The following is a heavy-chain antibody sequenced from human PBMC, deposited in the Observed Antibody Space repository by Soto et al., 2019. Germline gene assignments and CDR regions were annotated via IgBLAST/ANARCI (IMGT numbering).Heavy chain of an antibody. CDR1: GGSISSYY. Sequence: QVQLQESGPGLVKPSETLSLTCTVSGGSISSYYWSWIRQPPGKGLEWIGYIYYSGSTNYNPSLTSRVTISVDTSKNQFSLKLSSVTAADTAVYYCAAGEYCGGDCDTTEYFQHWGQGTLVTVSS. V-gene: IGHV4-59*01. J-gene: IGHJ1*01. D-gene: IGHD2-21*02. CDR2: IYYSGST. CDR3: AAGEYCGGDCDTTEYFQH.